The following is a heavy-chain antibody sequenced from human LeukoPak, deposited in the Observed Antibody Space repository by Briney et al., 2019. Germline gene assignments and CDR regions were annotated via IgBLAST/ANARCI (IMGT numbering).Heavy chain of an antibody. CDR2: IIPIFGTA. J-gene: IGHJ4*02. V-gene: IGHV1-69*13. CDR3: ALFTYYYDSSGFIDY. Sequence: ASVKVSCKASGYTFTSYAMHWVRQAPGQGLEWMGGIIPIFGTANYAQKFQGRVTITADESTSTAYMELSSLRSEDTAVYYCALFTYYYDSSGFIDYWGQGTLVTVSS. CDR1: GYTFTSYA. D-gene: IGHD3-22*01.